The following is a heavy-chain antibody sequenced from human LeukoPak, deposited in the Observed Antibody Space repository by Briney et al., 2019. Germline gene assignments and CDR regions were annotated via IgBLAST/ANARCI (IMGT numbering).Heavy chain of an antibody. CDR2: ITGSGGST. Sequence: PGGSLRLSCAASGFTFSIYAMSWVRQAPGKGLEWVSDITGSGGSTYYADSVKGRFTISRDNSKNTLCLHMNSLTAEDTAVYYCARLDYYDSSGYFGPDYRGQGTLVTVSS. D-gene: IGHD3-22*01. V-gene: IGHV3-23*01. CDR1: GFTFSIYA. J-gene: IGHJ4*02. CDR3: ARLDYYDSSGYFGPDY.